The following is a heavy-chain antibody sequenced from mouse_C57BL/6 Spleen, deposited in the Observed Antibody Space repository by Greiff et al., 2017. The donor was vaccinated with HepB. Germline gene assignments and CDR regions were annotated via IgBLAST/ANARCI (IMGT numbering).Heavy chain of an antibody. Sequence: QVQLQQPGAELVKPGASVTLSCTASGYTFTCYLLPWVKPRPGHVLEWIGVIVPSDSYTNYNQKFKGTATFTEDTSSSTAYMQLSSLTSEDSAGYYCARTRREAMDYWGQGTSVTVSS. D-gene: IGHD2-12*01. V-gene: IGHV1-50*01. J-gene: IGHJ4*01. CDR1: GYTFTCYL. CDR2: IVPSDSYT. CDR3: ARTRREAMDY.